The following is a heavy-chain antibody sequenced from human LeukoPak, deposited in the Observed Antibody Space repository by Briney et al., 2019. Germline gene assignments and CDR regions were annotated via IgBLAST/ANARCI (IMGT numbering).Heavy chain of an antibody. Sequence: SRVTISVDTSKNQFSLKLSSVTAADTAVHYCARERQGTTGTTGSAFDIWGQGTMVTVSS. J-gene: IGHJ3*02. CDR3: ARERQGTTGTTGSAFDI. D-gene: IGHD1-1*01. V-gene: IGHV4-34*01.